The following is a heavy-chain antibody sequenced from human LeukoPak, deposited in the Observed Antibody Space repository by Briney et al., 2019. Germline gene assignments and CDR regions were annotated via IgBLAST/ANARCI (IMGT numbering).Heavy chain of an antibody. Sequence: ASVKVSCKASGYTFTTYYMHWVRQAPGQGLEWMGIINPSGGGTTYAQKFQGRVTMTRDTATSTVYMELSGLRAEDTAVYYCARDRYTVMAHDAIDIWGQGTMVTVSS. D-gene: IGHD5-18*01. J-gene: IGHJ3*02. CDR1: GYTFTTYY. V-gene: IGHV1-46*01. CDR2: INPSGGGT. CDR3: ARDRYTVMAHDAIDI.